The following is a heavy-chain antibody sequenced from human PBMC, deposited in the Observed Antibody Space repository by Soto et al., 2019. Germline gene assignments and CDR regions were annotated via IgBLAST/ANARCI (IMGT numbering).Heavy chain of an antibody. Sequence: QVQLVHSGAEVKKPGSSVKVSCKASGGTFSSYTISWVRQAPGQGLEWMGRIIPILGIANYAQKFQGRVTITADKSTSTAYMELSSLRSEDTAVYYCARDIVVVVAATGGYFDLWGRGTLVTVSS. V-gene: IGHV1-69*04. CDR2: IIPILGIA. D-gene: IGHD2-15*01. J-gene: IGHJ2*01. CDR1: GGTFSSYT. CDR3: ARDIVVVVAATGGYFDL.